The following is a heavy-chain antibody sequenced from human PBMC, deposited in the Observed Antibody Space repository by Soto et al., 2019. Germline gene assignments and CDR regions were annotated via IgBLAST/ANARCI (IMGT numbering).Heavy chain of an antibody. Sequence: QVQLVESGGGVVQPGRSLRLSCEATGFTFSNYGMNWVRQAPGKGLEWVAVIWCDGDDKDYADSVKGRFTIARDNSDNTVYLQMKDLRAGDKDVDYCSREPNRKLDYWCQSTLVTVSS. D-gene: IGHD1-1*01. J-gene: IGHJ4*02. V-gene: IGHV3-33*01. CDR1: GFTFSNYG. CDR3: SREPNRKLDY. CDR2: IWCDGDDK.